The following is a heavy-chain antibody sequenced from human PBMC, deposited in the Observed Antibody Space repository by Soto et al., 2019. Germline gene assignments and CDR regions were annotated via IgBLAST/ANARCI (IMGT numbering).Heavy chain of an antibody. J-gene: IGHJ4*02. Sequence: XSVKVSCTCSVYSFTCYYINLVRQAPGQGLECMGWINPNSGDTNYAQKFQGRVTMTRDTSFSTAYMELSSLRSDDTAVYYCATRYSYVHFWGQGTLVTVSS. CDR2: INPNSGDT. D-gene: IGHD5-18*01. V-gene: IGHV1-2*02. CDR3: ATRYSYVHF. CDR1: VYSFTCYY.